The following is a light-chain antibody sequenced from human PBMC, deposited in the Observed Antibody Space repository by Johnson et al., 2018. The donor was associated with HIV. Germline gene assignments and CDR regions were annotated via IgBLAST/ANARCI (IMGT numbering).Light chain of an antibody. J-gene: IGLJ1*01. V-gene: IGLV1-44*01. Sequence: PPSASGTPGQRVTISCSGSSSNIGSNTVNWYQQLPGTAPTLLIYRSNQRPSGVPDRFSGSTSGTPASLAISGLQAEDAADYYCAAWDDSLNGLVFGTGTKVIVL. CDR2: RSN. CDR3: AAWDDSLNGLV. CDR1: SSNIGSNT.